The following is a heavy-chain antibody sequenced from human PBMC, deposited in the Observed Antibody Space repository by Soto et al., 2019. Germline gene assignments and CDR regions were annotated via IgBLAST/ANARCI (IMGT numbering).Heavy chain of an antibody. Sequence: QVTLKESGPALVKPTETLTLTCTVSGFSLTTGKMGVSWIRQPPGKALEWLAHIFSDNERSYSTSLQGRLTISKDNSGSQVVLSMTNVDPVDTATYYCERMNVDSYQFYYAMDVWGQGTTVTVSS. CDR1: GFSLTTGKMG. CDR2: IFSDNER. D-gene: IGHD4-17*01. J-gene: IGHJ6*02. CDR3: ERMNVDSYQFYYAMDV. V-gene: IGHV2-26*01.